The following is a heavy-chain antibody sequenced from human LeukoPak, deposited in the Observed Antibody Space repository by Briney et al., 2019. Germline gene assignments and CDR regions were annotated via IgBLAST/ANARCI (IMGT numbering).Heavy chain of an antibody. J-gene: IGHJ4*02. V-gene: IGHV1-18*01. CDR3: ARDHPAYCGGDCYSPALDY. D-gene: IGHD2-21*01. Sequence: GASVKVSCKASGYTFTSYGISWVRQAPGQGLEWMGWISAYNGNTNYAQKLQGRVTMTTDTSTSTAYMELRSLRSDDTAVYYCARDHPAYCGGDCYSPALDYWGQGTLVTVS. CDR1: GYTFTSYG. CDR2: ISAYNGNT.